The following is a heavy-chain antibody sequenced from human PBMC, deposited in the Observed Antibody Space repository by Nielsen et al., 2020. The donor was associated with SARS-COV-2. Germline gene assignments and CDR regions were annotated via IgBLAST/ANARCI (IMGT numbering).Heavy chain of an antibody. D-gene: IGHD3-22*01. J-gene: IGHJ4*02. CDR3: ARDGTSYYDSRGTY. CDR2: ISSSSSYT. V-gene: IGHV3-21*04. CDR1: GFTFSSYS. Sequence: GESLKISCAASGFTFSSYSMNWVRQAPGKGLEWVSSISSSSSYTNYADSVKGRFTISRDNAKNSLYLQMNSLRAEDTAVYYCARDGTSYYDSRGTYWGQGTLVTVSS.